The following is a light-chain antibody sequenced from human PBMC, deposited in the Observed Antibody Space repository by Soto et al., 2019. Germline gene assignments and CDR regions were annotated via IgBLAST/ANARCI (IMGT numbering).Light chain of an antibody. Sequence: QTVVTQEPSFSVSPGRTVTLTCGLSSGSVSTSYYPSWYQQTPGQAPRTLIYSTNTRSSGVPDRFSGSILGNKAARTITGAQADYESDYYCVLYMGSGIWVFGGGTKLTVL. V-gene: IGLV8-61*01. J-gene: IGLJ3*02. CDR3: VLYMGSGIWV. CDR1: SGSVSTSYY. CDR2: STN.